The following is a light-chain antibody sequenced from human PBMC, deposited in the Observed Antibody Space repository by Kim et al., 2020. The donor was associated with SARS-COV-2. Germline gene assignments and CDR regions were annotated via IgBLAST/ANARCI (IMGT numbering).Light chain of an antibody. Sequence: IQLTQSPSSLSASVGDRVTITCRASQGISTYLAWYQQIPGKAPKLLIFGASTLHTGVPSRFSGSGSGTDFTLTISSLQPEDFATYYREQHRQGLTFGGGTKVEIK. CDR2: GAS. J-gene: IGKJ4*01. CDR3: EQHRQGLT. V-gene: IGKV1-9*01. CDR1: QGISTY.